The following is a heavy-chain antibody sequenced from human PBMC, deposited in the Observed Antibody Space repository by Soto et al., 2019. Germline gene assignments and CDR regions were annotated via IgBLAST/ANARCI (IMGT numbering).Heavy chain of an antibody. D-gene: IGHD1-7*01. J-gene: IGHJ4*02. Sequence: GVSLRLSCAASGFTFNNYAIHWVRQAPGKGLEWLAAISHDGNNKYYADSVKGRFTISRDNSKNTLYLQMNSLRAEDTAVYYCAKDKGQLELRYFFDYWGQGTLVTVSS. V-gene: IGHV3-30-3*01. CDR2: ISHDGNNK. CDR1: GFTFNNYA. CDR3: AKDKGQLELRYFFDY.